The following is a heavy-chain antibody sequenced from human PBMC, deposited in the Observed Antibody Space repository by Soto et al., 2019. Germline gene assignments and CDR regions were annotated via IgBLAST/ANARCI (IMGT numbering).Heavy chain of an antibody. J-gene: IGHJ4*02. V-gene: IGHV4-59*01. Sequence: PSETLSLTCTVSGGSISSYYWSWIRQPPGKGLEWIGYIYYSGSTNYNPSLKSRVTISVDTSKNQFSLKLSSVTAADTAVYYCASDYDRSGYYDYWGQGTLVTVSS. CDR2: IYYSGST. CDR1: GGSISSYY. CDR3: ASDYDRSGYYDY. D-gene: IGHD3-22*01.